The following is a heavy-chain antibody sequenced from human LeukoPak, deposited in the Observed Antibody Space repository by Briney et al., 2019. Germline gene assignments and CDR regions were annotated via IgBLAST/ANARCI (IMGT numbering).Heavy chain of an antibody. Sequence: GGSLRLSCAASTFTFSNYWMSWVRPAPGKGLEWVANIKQDGSEKYYVDSVKGRFTISRGNAKTSLYLQMNSLRAEDTAVYYCARDRYYGDYGAYVLDIWGQGTMVTVSS. D-gene: IGHD4-17*01. CDR2: IKQDGSEK. CDR1: TFTFSNYW. J-gene: IGHJ3*02. CDR3: ARDRYYGDYGAYVLDI. V-gene: IGHV3-7*01.